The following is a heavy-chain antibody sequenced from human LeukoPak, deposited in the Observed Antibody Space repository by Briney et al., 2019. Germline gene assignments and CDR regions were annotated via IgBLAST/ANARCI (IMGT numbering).Heavy chain of an antibody. CDR1: GFIFNYYA. CDR2: ISGSGGSS. D-gene: IGHD3-16*01. J-gene: IGHJ4*02. V-gene: IGHV3-23*01. Sequence: PGGSLRLSCAASGFIFNYYAMTWVRQVPGKGLEWVSHISGSGGSSYHVDSVKGRFTISRDNSKNTLYLQMNSLRAEDTAVYYCARLGRYADYWGQGTLVTVSS. CDR3: ARLGRYADY.